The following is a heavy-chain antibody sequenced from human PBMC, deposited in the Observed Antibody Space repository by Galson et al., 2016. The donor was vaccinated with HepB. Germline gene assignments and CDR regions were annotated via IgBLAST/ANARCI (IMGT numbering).Heavy chain of an antibody. Sequence: SETLSLTCTVSGGAISSNHWSWIRQPPGKGLQWIGYIYYSGSTNYNPSLKSRVPISLDTSKKQFSLSLRSVTAADTAVYYCATWGGDYDFSSSNSYNYNWFDPWGQGTLVTVSS. CDR3: ATWGGDYDFSSSNSYNYNWFDP. CDR1: GGAISSNH. D-gene: IGHD3-3*01. CDR2: IYYSGST. V-gene: IGHV4-59*01. J-gene: IGHJ5*02.